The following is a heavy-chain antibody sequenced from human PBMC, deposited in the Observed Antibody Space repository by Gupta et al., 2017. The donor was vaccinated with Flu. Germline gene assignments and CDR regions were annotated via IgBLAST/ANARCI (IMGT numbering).Heavy chain of an antibody. CDR3: ARDYGDDKLEFDY. D-gene: IGHD4-17*01. CDR2: INPNSGGT. CDR1: TGYY. V-gene: IGHV1-2*02. J-gene: IGHJ4*02. Sequence: TGYYMHWVRQAPGQGLEWMGWINPNSGGTNYAQKFQGRVTMTRDTSISTAYMELSRLRSDDTAVYYCARDYGDDKLEFDYWGQGTLVTVSS.